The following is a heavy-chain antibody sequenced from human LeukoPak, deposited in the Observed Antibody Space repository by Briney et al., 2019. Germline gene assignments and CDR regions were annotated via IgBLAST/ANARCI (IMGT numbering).Heavy chain of an antibody. CDR3: AREIGPRQLHLWGSAFDY. V-gene: IGHV1-46*01. CDR2: INPSGGTT. Sequence: ASVKVSCKASGYTFINYFLHWVRQVPGQGLVWMGIINPSGGTTSYAQNFQGRVTMTRDTSTSTVYMELSSLRSEDTAVYYCAREIGPRQLHLWGSAFDYWGQGTLVTVSS. J-gene: IGHJ4*02. CDR1: GYTFINYF. D-gene: IGHD5-18*01.